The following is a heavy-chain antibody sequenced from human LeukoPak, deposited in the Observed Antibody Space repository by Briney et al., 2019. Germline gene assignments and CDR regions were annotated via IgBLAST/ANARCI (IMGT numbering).Heavy chain of an antibody. CDR2: IYHSGST. J-gene: IGHJ4*02. CDR3: ARNRSVTTTPGFDH. D-gene: IGHD4-17*01. Sequence: TSETLSLTCAVSGYSIRSGDYWGWIQQSPGKGLEWIGSIYHSGSTHYNPSPKSRVTISVDTSKNQFSLMLSSVTAADTAVYYCARNRSVTTTPGFDHWGQGTLVTVSS. CDR1: GYSIRSGDY. V-gene: IGHV4-38-2*01.